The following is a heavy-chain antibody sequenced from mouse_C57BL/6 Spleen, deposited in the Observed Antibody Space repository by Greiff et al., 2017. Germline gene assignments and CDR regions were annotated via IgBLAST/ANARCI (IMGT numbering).Heavy chain of an antibody. J-gene: IGHJ4*01. CDR2: IDPSDSGT. Sequence: QVQLQQPGAELVRPGSSVKLSCKASGYTFTSYWMHWVKQRPIQGLEWIGNIDPSDSGTHYNQKFKDKATLTVDKSSSTAYMQLSSLTSEDSVVYYCARGTTEDYAMDYWGQGTSVTVSS. D-gene: IGHD1-1*01. V-gene: IGHV1-52*01. CDR3: ARGTTEDYAMDY. CDR1: GYTFTSYW.